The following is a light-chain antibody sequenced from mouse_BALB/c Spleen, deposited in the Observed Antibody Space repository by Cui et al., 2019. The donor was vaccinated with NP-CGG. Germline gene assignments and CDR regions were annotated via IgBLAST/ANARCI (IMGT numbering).Light chain of an antibody. CDR1: TGTVTTSNY. CDR3: ALWYSNHWV. V-gene: IGLV1*01. Sequence: QAVVPQGSALTTSPGETVTLTCRSNTGTVTTSNYANWVQEKAGHLFTGLIGGTNNRAPGVPARFSGSLIGDKAALTITGAQTEDEAIYFCALWYSNHWVFGGGTKLTVL. CDR2: GTN. J-gene: IGLJ1*01.